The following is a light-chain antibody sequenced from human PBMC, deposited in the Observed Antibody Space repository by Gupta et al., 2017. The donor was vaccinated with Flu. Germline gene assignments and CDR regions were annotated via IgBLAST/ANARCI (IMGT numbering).Light chain of an antibody. V-gene: IGLV1-44*01. Sequence: QSVLAQPPSASATPGQRVTISCSGSSSNIGSNNVNWYQQVPGTAPKLLIYGNSQRPSGVPDRFSGSKPGTSASLAISGLQSEDEADYYCAAWDDSLNGHYVFGTGTKVTAL. CDR2: GNS. CDR1: SSNIGSNN. CDR3: AAWDDSLNGHYV. J-gene: IGLJ1*01.